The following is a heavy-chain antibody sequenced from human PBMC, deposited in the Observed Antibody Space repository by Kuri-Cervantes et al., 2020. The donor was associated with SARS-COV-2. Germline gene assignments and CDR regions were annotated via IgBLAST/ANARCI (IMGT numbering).Heavy chain of an antibody. CDR2: ISYDGSNK. CDR1: GFTFSSYA. D-gene: IGHD6-19*01. CDR3: AKGIAVAGTGGFDY. Sequence: GESLKISCAASGFTFSSYAMHWVRQAPGKGLEWVAVISYDGSNKYYADSVKGRFTISRDNSKNTLYLQMNSLRAEDTAVYYCAKGIAVAGTGGFDYWGQGTLVTVSS. V-gene: IGHV3-30-3*01. J-gene: IGHJ4*02.